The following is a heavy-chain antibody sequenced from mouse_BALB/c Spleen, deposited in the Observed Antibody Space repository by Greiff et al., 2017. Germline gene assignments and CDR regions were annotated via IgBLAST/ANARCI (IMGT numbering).Heavy chain of an antibody. D-gene: IGHD1-1*01. CDR1: GFNIKDTY. J-gene: IGHJ4*01. CDR2: IDPANGNT. Sequence: EVKLVESGAELVKPGASVKLSCTASGFNIKDTYMHWVKQRPEQGLEWIGRIDPANGNTKYDPKFQGKATITADTSSNTAYLQLSSLTSEDTAVYYCARSSYGSSYGYYAMDYWGQGTSVTVSS. V-gene: IGHV14-3*02. CDR3: ARSSYGSSYGYYAMDY.